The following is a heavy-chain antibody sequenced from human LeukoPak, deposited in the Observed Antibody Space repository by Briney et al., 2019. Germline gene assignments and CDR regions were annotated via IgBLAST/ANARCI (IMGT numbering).Heavy chain of an antibody. CDR3: ASMGRYCTGGVCYAPYYFDY. D-gene: IGHD2-8*02. V-gene: IGHV1-24*01. CDR1: GYTLTELS. J-gene: IGHJ4*02. CDR2: FDPEDGET. Sequence: ASVKVSCKASGYTLTELSMHWVRQAPGKGLEWMGGFDPEDGETIYAQKFQGRVAMTEDTSTDTAYMELSSLRSEDTAVYYCASMGRYCTGGVCYAPYYFDYWGQGTLVTVSS.